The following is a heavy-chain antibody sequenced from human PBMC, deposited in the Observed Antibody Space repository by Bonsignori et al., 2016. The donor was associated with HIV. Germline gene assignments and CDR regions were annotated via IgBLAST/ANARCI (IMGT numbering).Heavy chain of an antibody. J-gene: IGHJ6*03. D-gene: IGHD6-6*01. CDR2: IYYSGST. CDR3: ARGQAALHYYYYYYMDV. V-gene: IGHV4-59*01. Sequence: RQAPGKGLEWIGYIYYSGSTNYNPSLKSRVTISVDTSKNQFSLKLSSVTAADTAVYYCARGQAALHYYYYYYMDVWGKGTTVTVSS.